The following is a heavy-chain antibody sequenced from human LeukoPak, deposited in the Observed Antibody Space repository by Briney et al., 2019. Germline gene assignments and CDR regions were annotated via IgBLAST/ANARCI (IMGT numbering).Heavy chain of an antibody. J-gene: IGHJ4*02. V-gene: IGHV3-11*01. CDR2: ISSSGSTI. Sequence: GGSLRLSCAASGFTFSDYYMSWIRQAPGKGLEWVSYISSSGSTIYYADSVKGRFTISRDNAKNSLYLQMNSLRAEDTAVYYCANNVVVVPAATPHHLDYWGQGTLVTVSS. D-gene: IGHD2-2*01. CDR3: ANNVVVVPAATPHHLDY. CDR1: GFTFSDYY.